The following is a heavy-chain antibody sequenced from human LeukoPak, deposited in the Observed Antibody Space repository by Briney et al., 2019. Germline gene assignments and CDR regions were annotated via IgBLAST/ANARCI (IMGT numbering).Heavy chain of an antibody. CDR1: GDSMSTSY. CDR2: FYHSGT. J-gene: IGHJ4*02. D-gene: IGHD3-16*02. V-gene: IGHV4-4*09. Sequence: SETLSLTCTVSGDSMSTSYWSWIRQPLGKGLEWIGYFYHSGTDYNPSLKSRATILVDTSKNQYSLKLSSVTAADTAKYYCARGPNYVWGSYRYFDYWGQGALVTVSS. CDR3: ARGPNYVWGSYRYFDY.